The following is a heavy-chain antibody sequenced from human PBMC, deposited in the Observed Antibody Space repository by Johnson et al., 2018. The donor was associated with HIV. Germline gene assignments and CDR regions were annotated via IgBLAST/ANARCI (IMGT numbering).Heavy chain of an antibody. D-gene: IGHD3-22*01. CDR1: GFTLSDHY. Sequence: VQLVESGGGLVQPGGSLRLSCAASGFTLSDHYMDWVRQAAGKGLEWAGRTKNKANSYTTEYAATVKGRFTISRDDSKKKRYLQMNSLRAEDTAVYYCAKGRDSSGFGAFDIWGQGTMVTVSS. J-gene: IGHJ3*02. V-gene: IGHV3-72*01. CDR3: AKGRDSSGFGAFDI. CDR2: TKNKANSYTT.